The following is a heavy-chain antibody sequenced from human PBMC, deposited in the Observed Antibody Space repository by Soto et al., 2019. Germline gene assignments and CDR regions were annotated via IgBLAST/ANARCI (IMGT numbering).Heavy chain of an antibody. D-gene: IGHD2-2*01. V-gene: IGHV1-8*01. J-gene: IGHJ6*03. CDR1: GYTFTSYD. CDR2: MNPNSGNT. CDR3: ARELGVYCSSTSCYAGGYMDV. Sequence: ASVKVSCKASGYTFTSYDINWVRQATGQGLEWMGWMNPNSGNTGYAQKFQGRVTMTRNTSISTAYMELSSLRSEDTAVYYCARELGVYCSSTSCYAGGYMDVWGKGTTVTVSS.